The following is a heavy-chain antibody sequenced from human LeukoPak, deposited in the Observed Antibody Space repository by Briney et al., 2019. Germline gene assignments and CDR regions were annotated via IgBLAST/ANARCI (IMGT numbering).Heavy chain of an antibody. CDR1: GGSISSSSYY. J-gene: IGHJ4*02. Sequence: SETLSLTCTVSGGSISSSSYYWGWIRQPPGKGLEWIGSIYYSGSTYYNPSLKSRVTISVDTSKNQFSLKLSSVTAADTAVYYCASTGNLPFDCWGQGTLVTVSS. V-gene: IGHV4-39*01. CDR3: ASTGNLPFDC. CDR2: IYYSGST. D-gene: IGHD3-10*01.